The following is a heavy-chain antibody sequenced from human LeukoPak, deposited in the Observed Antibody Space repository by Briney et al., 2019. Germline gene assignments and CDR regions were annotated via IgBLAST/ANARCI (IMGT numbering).Heavy chain of an antibody. V-gene: IGHV4-39*07. CDR2: IYYSGST. CDR1: GGSISSSSYY. D-gene: IGHD3-10*01. CDR3: ARVGSTMVRGAYYYYYYYMDV. Sequence: PSETLSLTCTVSGGSISSSSYYWGWIRQPPGKGLEWIGSIYYSGSTNYNPSLKSRVTISVDTSKNQFSLKLSSVTAADTAVYYCARVGSTMVRGAYYYYYYYMDVWGKGTTVTVSS. J-gene: IGHJ6*03.